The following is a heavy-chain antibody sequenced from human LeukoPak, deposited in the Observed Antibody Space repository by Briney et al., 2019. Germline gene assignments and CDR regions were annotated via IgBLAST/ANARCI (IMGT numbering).Heavy chain of an antibody. CDR1: GFTFSSYA. D-gene: IGHD3-22*01. J-gene: IGHJ4*02. CDR3: ARADYYDSSGYED. Sequence: GGSLRLSCAGSGFTFSSYAMSWVRQAPGKGLEWVSSISSSSSYIYYADSVKGRFTISRDNAKNSLYLQMNSLRAEDMAVYYCARADYYDSSGYEDWGQGTLVTVSS. V-gene: IGHV3-21*01. CDR2: ISSSSSYI.